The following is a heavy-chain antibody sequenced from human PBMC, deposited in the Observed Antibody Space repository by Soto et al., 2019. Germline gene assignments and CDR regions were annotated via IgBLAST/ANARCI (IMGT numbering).Heavy chain of an antibody. CDR3: ATDREAHGGDFDY. J-gene: IGHJ4*02. V-gene: IGHV1-24*01. CDR2: FDPEDGET. Sequence: GASVKDSCKVSGYTLTALSMPWVRQAPGKGLDWMGGFDPEDGETIYAQKFQGRVTMTEDTSTDTAYMELSSLRSEDTAVYYCATDREAHGGDFDYWGQGTLVTVSS. D-gene: IGHD3-16*01. CDR1: GYTLTALS.